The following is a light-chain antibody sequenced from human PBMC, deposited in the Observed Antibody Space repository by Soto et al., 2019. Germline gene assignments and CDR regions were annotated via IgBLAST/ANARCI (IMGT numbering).Light chain of an antibody. J-gene: IGKJ4*01. CDR3: QQRSNWPST. CDR2: DAS. CDR1: QSVSSY. Sequence: EIVLTQSPATLSLSPGERAALSCRASQSVSSYLAWYQQKPGQAPRLLIYDASKRAPGIPARFTGSGSGTDFPLTSSTLEPEDFAVYFCQQRSNWPSTVGGGTKAEI. V-gene: IGKV3-11*01.